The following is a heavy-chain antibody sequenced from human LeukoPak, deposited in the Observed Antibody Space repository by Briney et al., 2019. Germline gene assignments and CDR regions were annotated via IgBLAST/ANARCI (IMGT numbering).Heavy chain of an antibody. CDR3: AKLHSYHIDY. J-gene: IGHJ4*02. D-gene: IGHD2-15*01. CDR1: GGTFSSYA. V-gene: IGHV1-69*05. CDR2: IIPIFGTA. Sequence: GASVKVSCKASGGTFSSYAISWVRQAPGLGLEWMGGIIPIFGTANYAQKFQGRVTITTDESTSTAYMELSSLGSEDTAVYYCAKLHSYHIDYWGQGSLVTVSP.